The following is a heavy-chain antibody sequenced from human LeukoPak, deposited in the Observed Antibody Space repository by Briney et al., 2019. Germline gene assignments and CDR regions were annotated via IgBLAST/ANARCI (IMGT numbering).Heavy chain of an antibody. Sequence: GGSLRLSCAASGFTFSSYAMSWVRQAPGKGLEWGSAISGSGGSTYYADSVKGRFTISRDNSKNTLYLQMNSLRAEDTAVYYCAKDREGYGDYYDYWGQGTLVTVSS. D-gene: IGHD5-24*01. CDR2: ISGSGGST. V-gene: IGHV3-23*01. CDR3: AKDREGYGDYYDY. J-gene: IGHJ4*02. CDR1: GFTFSSYA.